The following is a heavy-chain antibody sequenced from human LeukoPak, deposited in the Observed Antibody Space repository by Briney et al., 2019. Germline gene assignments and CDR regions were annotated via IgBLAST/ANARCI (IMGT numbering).Heavy chain of an antibody. CDR2: IYYSGST. Sequence: SEALSLTCTVSGGSISSGGYYWSWIRQHPGKGLEWIGYIYYSGSTYYNPSLKSRVTISVDTSKNQFSLKLSSVTAADTAVYYCARDRGGSYIGAFDIWGQGTMVTVSS. CDR1: GGSISSGGYY. CDR3: ARDRGGSYIGAFDI. V-gene: IGHV4-31*03. D-gene: IGHD1-26*01. J-gene: IGHJ3*02.